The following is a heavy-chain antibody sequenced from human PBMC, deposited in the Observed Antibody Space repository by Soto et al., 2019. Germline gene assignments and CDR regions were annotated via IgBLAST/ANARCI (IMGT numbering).Heavy chain of an antibody. CDR1: GITFSAYT. CDR3: ARVAPGGSGSYDV. J-gene: IGHJ4*02. Sequence: QAQLVEAGGGVVRPGRSLRLSCTASGITFSAYTMHWVHQAPGKGLEWVALILYDGNDKQYADSVKGRFTISRDNCKNTLYLQTNSLRVEDTAVYYCARVAPGGSGSYDVWGQGTLVIVSS. V-gene: IGHV3-30-3*01. CDR2: ILYDGNDK. D-gene: IGHD3-10*01.